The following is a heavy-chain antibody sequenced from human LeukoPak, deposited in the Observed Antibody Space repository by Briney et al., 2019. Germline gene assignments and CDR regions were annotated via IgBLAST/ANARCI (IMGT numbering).Heavy chain of an antibody. D-gene: IGHD6-19*01. Sequence: GGSLRLSCAASGFTFSSYSMNWVRQAPGKGLEWVSSISSSSSYIYYADSVKGRFTISRDNAKNSLYLQMNSLRAEDTAVYYCARDLGGGWDLDYWGQGTLVTVSS. CDR2: ISSSSSYI. J-gene: IGHJ4*02. V-gene: IGHV3-21*01. CDR1: GFTFSSYS. CDR3: ARDLGGGWDLDY.